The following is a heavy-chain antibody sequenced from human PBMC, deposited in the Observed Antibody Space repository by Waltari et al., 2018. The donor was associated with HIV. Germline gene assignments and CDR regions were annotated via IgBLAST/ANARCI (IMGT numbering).Heavy chain of an antibody. V-gene: IGHV1-24*01. CDR3: ATIYSIAAADGY. CDR1: GYTLTELS. D-gene: IGHD6-13*01. J-gene: IGHJ4*02. Sequence: QVQLVQSGAEGKKPGASVKVSCKVSGYTLTELSMHWGRQSPGKGLEWMGGFDPEDGETIYAQKFQGRVTMTEDTSTDTAYMELSSLRSEDTAVYYCATIYSIAAADGYWGQGTLVTVSS. CDR2: FDPEDGET.